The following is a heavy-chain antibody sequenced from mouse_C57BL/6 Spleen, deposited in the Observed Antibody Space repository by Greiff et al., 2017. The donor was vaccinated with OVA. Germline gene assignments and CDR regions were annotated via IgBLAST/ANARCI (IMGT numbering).Heavy chain of an antibody. CDR1: GYTFTDYY. V-gene: IGHV1-26*01. Sequence: VQLQQSGPELVKPGASVKISCKASGYTFTDYYMNWVKQSHGKSLEWIGDINPNNGGTSYNQKFKGKATLTVDKSSSTAYMELRSLTSEDSAVYYCARLTSSFDYWGQGTTLTVSS. CDR3: ARLTSSFDY. J-gene: IGHJ2*01. CDR2: INPNNGGT. D-gene: IGHD1-1*01.